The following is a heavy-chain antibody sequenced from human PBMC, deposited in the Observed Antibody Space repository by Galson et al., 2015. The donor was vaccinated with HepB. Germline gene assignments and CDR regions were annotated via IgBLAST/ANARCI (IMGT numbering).Heavy chain of an antibody. Sequence: SLRLSCAASGFTFSSYSMNWVRQAPGKGLEWVSYISSSSSTIYYADSVKGRFTISRDNAKNSLYLQMNSLRDEDTAVYYCARAPAAYNWNEENYYYYGMDVWGQGTTVTVSS. D-gene: IGHD1-20*01. CDR2: ISSSSSTI. V-gene: IGHV3-48*02. CDR1: GFTFSSYS. J-gene: IGHJ6*02. CDR3: ARAPAAYNWNEENYYYYGMDV.